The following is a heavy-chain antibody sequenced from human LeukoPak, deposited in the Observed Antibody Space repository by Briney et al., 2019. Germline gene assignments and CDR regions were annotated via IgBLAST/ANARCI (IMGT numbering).Heavy chain of an antibody. V-gene: IGHV1-69*13. Sequence: ASEKVSCKASGGTFSNYAISWVRQAPGQGLEWMGGIIPIFRTANYAQKFQDRVTITADESTSTAYMELSSLRSEDTAVYYCARDKLDKWNDQDGDYWGQGTLVTVSS. CDR2: IIPIFRTA. CDR1: GGTFSNYA. J-gene: IGHJ4*02. D-gene: IGHD1-20*01. CDR3: ARDKLDKWNDQDGDY.